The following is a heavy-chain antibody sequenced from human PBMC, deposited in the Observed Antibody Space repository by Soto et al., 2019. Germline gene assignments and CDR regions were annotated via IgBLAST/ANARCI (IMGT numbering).Heavy chain of an antibody. Sequence: QLQLQESGPGLVKPSETLSLTCTVSGGSISSSSYYWGWIRQPPGKGLEWIGSIYYSASTYYNPSLRSRVTIPVETSKNQFALKLRSVTAADTGVYYCASHYYGSGSYYGYFAYWGQGTLVPVSS. CDR1: GGSISSSSYY. D-gene: IGHD3-10*01. CDR3: ASHYYGSGSYYGYFAY. CDR2: IYYSAST. J-gene: IGHJ4*02. V-gene: IGHV4-39*01.